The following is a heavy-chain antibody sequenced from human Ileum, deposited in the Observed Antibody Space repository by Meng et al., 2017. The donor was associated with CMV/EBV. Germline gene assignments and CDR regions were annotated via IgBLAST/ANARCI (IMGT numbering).Heavy chain of an antibody. CDR1: GFTVSSDY. J-gene: IGHJ4*01. Sequence: GESLKISCAASGFTVSSDYMTWVRPAPGKGLEWVSVIYRGGSTYYADSVKDRFTISRDNSKNTLHLQMNSLGTEDTAIYYCARDFPWSGVPDYWGQGTLVTGYS. CDR2: IYRGGST. CDR3: ARDFPWSGVPDY. V-gene: IGHV3-66*02. D-gene: IGHD3-3*01.